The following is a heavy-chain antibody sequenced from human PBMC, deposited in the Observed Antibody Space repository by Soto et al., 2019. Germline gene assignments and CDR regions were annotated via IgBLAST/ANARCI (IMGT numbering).Heavy chain of an antibody. Sequence: GASVKVSCKASGYTFTGYYMHWVRQAPGQGLEWMGWINPNSGGTNYAQEFQGWVTMTRDTSISTAYMELSRLRSDDTAVYYCARSRIAAPPNWFGPWGQGTLVTVSS. V-gene: IGHV1-2*04. CDR1: GYTFTGYY. CDR2: INPNSGGT. CDR3: ARSRIAAPPNWFGP. D-gene: IGHD6-13*01. J-gene: IGHJ5*02.